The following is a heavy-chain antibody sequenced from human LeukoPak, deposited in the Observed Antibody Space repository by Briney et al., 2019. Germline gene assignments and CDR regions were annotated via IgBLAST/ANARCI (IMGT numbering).Heavy chain of an antibody. CDR2: IYTSGST. CDR1: GGSISSYY. Sequence: PETLSLTCTVSGGSISSYYWSWIRQPAGKGLEWIGRIYTSGSTNYNPSLKSRVTMSVDTSKNQFSLELSSVTAADTAVYYCARDGEVDTAMVNYYYGMDVWGQGTTVTVSS. D-gene: IGHD5-18*01. V-gene: IGHV4-4*07. CDR3: ARDGEVDTAMVNYYYGMDV. J-gene: IGHJ6*02.